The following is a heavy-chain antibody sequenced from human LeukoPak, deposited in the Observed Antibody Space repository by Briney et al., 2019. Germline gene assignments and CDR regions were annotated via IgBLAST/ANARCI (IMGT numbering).Heavy chain of an antibody. V-gene: IGHV1-2*02. J-gene: IGHJ4*02. Sequence: ASVKVSCKASGYSFTGNYMHWVRQAPGQGFEWMGWINPNTGGTDYAQKFKGRVLMTRDTSISTAYLELSSLKSDDTAVYYCARVGYCSRGVCYNYDYWGQGAQVTVSS. CDR1: GYSFTGNY. CDR3: ARVGYCSRGVCYNYDY. CDR2: INPNTGGT. D-gene: IGHD2-8*01.